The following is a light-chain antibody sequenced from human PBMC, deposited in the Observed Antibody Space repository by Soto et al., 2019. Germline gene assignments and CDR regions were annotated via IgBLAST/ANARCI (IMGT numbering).Light chain of an antibody. CDR2: DST. CDR3: QQYGSTPWT. Sequence: VVLTQFPGTLSLSPGETATLACGASQRVSNNFLGWYQQKPGLPPSLLIYDSTSRANGIPERFSGRGSGTHFTLTISRLEPEDFAVYNCQQYGSTPWTCGRGTKVEMK. V-gene: IGKV3D-20*01. J-gene: IGKJ1*01. CDR1: QRVSNNF.